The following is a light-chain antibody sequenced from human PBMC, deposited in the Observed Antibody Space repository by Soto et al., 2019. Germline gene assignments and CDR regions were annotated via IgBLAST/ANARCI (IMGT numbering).Light chain of an antibody. J-gene: IGKJ1*01. CDR3: QQCATSPLT. V-gene: IGKV3-20*01. CDR1: QSVPKNY. Sequence: EIVLTQSPDTRSLSPGERATLSCRASQSVPKNYLAWYQQKPGQAPRLLIDEASNRATGIPERFSGSGSGTDFTLTISRLEPEDFAVYYCQQCATSPLTFGQGTKVAIK. CDR2: EAS.